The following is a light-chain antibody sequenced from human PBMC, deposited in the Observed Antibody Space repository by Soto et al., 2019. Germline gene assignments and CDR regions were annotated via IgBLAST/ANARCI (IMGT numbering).Light chain of an antibody. V-gene: IGKV3D-15*01. Sequence: ETVLTQSPGTVSLSPGESATLSCRASQSVAKNYLAWFQHKPGQAPRLLIYDASSRATGIPDRFSGSGSGTEFTLTISSLQSEDFAVYYCQQYNNWPLITFGQGTRLEIK. CDR2: DAS. CDR1: QSVAKNY. CDR3: QQYNNWPLIT. J-gene: IGKJ5*01.